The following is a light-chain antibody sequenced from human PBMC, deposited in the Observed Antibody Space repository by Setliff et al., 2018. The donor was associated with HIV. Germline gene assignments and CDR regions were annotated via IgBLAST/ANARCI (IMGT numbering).Light chain of an antibody. J-gene: IGKJ1*01. CDR3: QQYGISPWT. V-gene: IGKV3-20*01. CDR2: GAS. Sequence: EIVLTQSPGTLSLSPGERATLSCRASQSVNSDCLAWYQQEPGQAPRLLIYGASTRATGIPERVSGTGSGTDFILTIGRLEPEDFAVYYCQQYGISPWTFGQGTKVDIK. CDR1: QSVNSDC.